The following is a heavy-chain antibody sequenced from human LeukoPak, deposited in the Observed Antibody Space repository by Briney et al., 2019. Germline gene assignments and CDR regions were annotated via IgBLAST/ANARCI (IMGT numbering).Heavy chain of an antibody. CDR1: GFAFNTYA. D-gene: IGHD3-10*01. CDR3: AREIFGSGSYPDL. CDR2: IWHDGSHK. V-gene: IGHV3-33*01. Sequence: GRSLRLSCAASGFAFNTYAMHWVRQAPGQGLEWVALIWHDGSHKFYSNSVRGQFTISRDNSKNTVSLQMNNLRPEDTAVYYCAREIFGSGSYPDLWGQGTLVTVSS. J-gene: IGHJ5*02.